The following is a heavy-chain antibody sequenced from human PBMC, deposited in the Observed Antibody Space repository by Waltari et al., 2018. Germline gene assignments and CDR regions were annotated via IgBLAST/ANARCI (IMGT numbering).Heavy chain of an antibody. CDR1: GGSISSSSYY. D-gene: IGHD1-26*01. CDR2: IYYSGST. CDR3: ARQKVGAIAD. V-gene: IGHV4-39*07. J-gene: IGHJ4*02. Sequence: QLQLQESGPGLVKPSETLSLTCTVSGGSISSSSYYWGWIRQPPGKGLEWIGSIYYSGSTYSNPSLKSRVTISVDTSKNQFSLKLSSVTAADTAVYYCARQKVGAIADWGQGTLVTISS.